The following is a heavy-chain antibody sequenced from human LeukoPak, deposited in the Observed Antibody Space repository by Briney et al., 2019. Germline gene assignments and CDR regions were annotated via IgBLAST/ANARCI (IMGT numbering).Heavy chain of an antibody. CDR1: GYSISSGYY. J-gene: IGHJ4*02. CDR2: IYHSGST. D-gene: IGHD3-10*01. Sequence: SETLSLTCAVSGYSISSGYYWGWIRQPPGEGLEWIGSIYHSGSTYYNASLKSRVTISVDTSKNQFSLKLSSVTAADTAVYYCARGRGVRGEMDFWGQGTLVTVSS. CDR3: ARGRGVRGEMDF. V-gene: IGHV4-38-2*01.